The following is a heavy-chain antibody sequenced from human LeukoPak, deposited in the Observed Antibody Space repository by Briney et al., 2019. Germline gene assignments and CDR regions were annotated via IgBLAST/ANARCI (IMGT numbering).Heavy chain of an antibody. CDR3: AKDIVVVPAASNWFDP. Sequence: GGSLRLSCAASGFTFSSYAMHWVRQAPGKGLEWVSAISGSGGSTYYADSVKGRFTISRDNSKNTLYLQMDSLRAEDTAVYYCAKDIVVVPAASNWFDPWGQGTLVTVSS. J-gene: IGHJ5*02. V-gene: IGHV3-23*01. CDR2: ISGSGGST. CDR1: GFTFSSYA. D-gene: IGHD2-2*01.